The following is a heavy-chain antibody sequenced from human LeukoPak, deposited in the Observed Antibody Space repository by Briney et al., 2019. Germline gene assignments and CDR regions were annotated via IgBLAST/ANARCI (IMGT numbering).Heavy chain of an antibody. J-gene: IGHJ4*02. CDR1: GFTFSSYA. V-gene: IGHV3-23*01. CDR3: AKGSIAVPGTHEY. CDR2: ISGSGGST. Sequence: GGSLRLSCAASGFTFSSYAMNWVRQAPGKGLEWVSAISGSGGSTYYADSVKGRFTISRDNSKNTLYLQMNSLRAEDTAVYYCAKGSIAVPGTHEYWGQGTLVTVSS. D-gene: IGHD6-19*01.